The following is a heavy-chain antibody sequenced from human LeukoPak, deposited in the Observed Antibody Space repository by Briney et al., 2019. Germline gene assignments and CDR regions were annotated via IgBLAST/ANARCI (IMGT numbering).Heavy chain of an antibody. CDR3: ARGETEAGDAFDI. CDR2: INHSGST. CDR1: GGSFSGYY. D-gene: IGHD3-10*01. V-gene: IGHV4-34*01. J-gene: IGHJ3*02. Sequence: PSETLSLTCAVYGGSFSGYYWSWIRQPPGKGPEWIGEINHSGSTNYNPSLKSRVTISVDTSKNQFSLKLSSVTAADTAVYYCARGETEAGDAFDIWGQGTMVTVSS.